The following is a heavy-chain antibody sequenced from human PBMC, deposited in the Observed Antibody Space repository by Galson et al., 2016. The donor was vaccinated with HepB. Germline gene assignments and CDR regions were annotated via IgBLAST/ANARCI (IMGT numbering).Heavy chain of an antibody. V-gene: IGHV1-2*06. D-gene: IGHD2/OR15-2a*01. CDR1: GYTFTGYY. Sequence: SVKVSCKASGYTFTGYYMHWVRQAPGQGLEWMGRINPNSGGTNYAQKFQGRATMTRDTSISTAYMELSRLRSDDTAVYYCTRGEYLVGWFDPWGQGTLVTVAS. CDR3: TRGEYLVGWFDP. CDR2: INPNSGGT. J-gene: IGHJ5*02.